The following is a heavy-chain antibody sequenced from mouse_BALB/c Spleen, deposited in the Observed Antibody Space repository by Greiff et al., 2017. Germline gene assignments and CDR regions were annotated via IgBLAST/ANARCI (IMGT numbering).Heavy chain of an antibody. CDR2: IRSKSNNYAT. CDR3: VRDYYYGGFDY. CDR1: GFTFNTNA. D-gene: IGHD1-1*01. V-gene: IGHV10S3*01. J-gene: IGHJ2*01. Sequence: EVQLVETGGGLVQPKGSLKLSCAASGFTFNTNAMNWVRQAPGKGLEWVARIRSKSNNYATYYADSVKDRFTISRDDSQSMLYLQMNNLKTEDTAMYYCVRDYYYGGFDYWGQGTTLTVSS.